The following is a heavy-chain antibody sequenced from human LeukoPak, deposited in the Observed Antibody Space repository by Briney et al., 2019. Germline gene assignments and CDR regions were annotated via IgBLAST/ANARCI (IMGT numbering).Heavy chain of an antibody. V-gene: IGHV3-48*03. CDR1: GFTFSSYE. CDR3: ARGYPLFRVRGRVDY. D-gene: IGHD3-10*01. J-gene: IGHJ4*02. CDR2: ISSSGSTI. Sequence: PGGSLRLSCAASGFTFSSYEMNWVRQAPGKGLEWVSYISSSGSTIYYADSVKGRFTISRDNAKNSLYLQMNSLRAEDTAVYYCARGYPLFRVRGRVDYWGQGTLVTVSS.